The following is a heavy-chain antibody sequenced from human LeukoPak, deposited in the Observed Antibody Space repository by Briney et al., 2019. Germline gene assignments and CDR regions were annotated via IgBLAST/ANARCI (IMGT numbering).Heavy chain of an antibody. CDR1: GFTISSYS. Sequence: GGSLRLSCAASGFTISSYSLNWVRQAPGKGLEWVSSISGSSSYIYYADSVKGRFTISRDNAKNSLYLQMNSLRAEDTALYYCASSWGSSWYLDYWGQGTLVTVSS. V-gene: IGHV3-21*01. CDR2: ISGSSSYI. D-gene: IGHD6-13*01. CDR3: ASSWGSSWYLDY. J-gene: IGHJ4*02.